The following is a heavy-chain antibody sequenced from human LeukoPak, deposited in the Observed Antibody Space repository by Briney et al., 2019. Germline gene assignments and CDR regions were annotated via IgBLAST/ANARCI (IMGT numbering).Heavy chain of an antibody. CDR3: AKLRRPAPINWFDR. Sequence: GGSLRLSCAASGFSSDDYDMHWVRQAPGKGLEWVSIISSNSGFIGYADSVKGRFTISRDNAKNSLYLKMNSLRAEDTAVYYCAKLRRPAPINWFDRWGQGTLVTVSS. CDR1: GFSSDDYD. CDR2: ISSNSGFI. D-gene: IGHD2-2*01. V-gene: IGHV3-9*02. J-gene: IGHJ5*02.